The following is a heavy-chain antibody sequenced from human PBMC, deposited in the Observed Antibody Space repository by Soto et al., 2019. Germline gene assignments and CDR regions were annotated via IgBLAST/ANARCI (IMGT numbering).Heavy chain of an antibody. V-gene: IGHV3-13*01. CDR3: ARVRGETVFDI. D-gene: IGHD2-21*01. J-gene: IGHJ3*02. CDR1: GFTFSSYD. CDR2: IGTAGDT. Sequence: GGSLRLSCAASGFTFSSYDMHWVRQATGKGLEWVSAIGTAGDTYYPGSVKGRFTISRENAKNSLYLQMNSLRAGDTAVYYCARVRGETVFDIWGQGTMVTVSS.